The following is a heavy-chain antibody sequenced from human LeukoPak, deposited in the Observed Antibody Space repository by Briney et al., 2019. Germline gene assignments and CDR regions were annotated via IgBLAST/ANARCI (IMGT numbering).Heavy chain of an antibody. D-gene: IGHD3-22*01. Sequence: PSETLSLTCTVSGGSITGYYWSWIRQPPGKGLEWIGYISYSGSTNSNPSLKSRVTISVDTSKNQFSLKLSSVTAADTAVYYCARYYYDSSGYFNKPDYWGQGTLVTVSS. CDR3: ARYYYDSSGYFNKPDY. V-gene: IGHV4-59*12. CDR2: ISYSGST. CDR1: GGSITGYY. J-gene: IGHJ4*02.